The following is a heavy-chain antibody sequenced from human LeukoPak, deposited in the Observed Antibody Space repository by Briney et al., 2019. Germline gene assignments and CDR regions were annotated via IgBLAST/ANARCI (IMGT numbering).Heavy chain of an antibody. Sequence: GESLKISCKGSGYSFASYWIAWVRQMPGKGLEWMGIIYPDDSDTRYSPSFQGQVTISADKSISTAYLQWSGLKALDAAVYYCARLSSTSQPFDPWGQGTLVTVSS. V-gene: IGHV5-51*01. J-gene: IGHJ5*02. CDR3: ARLSSTSQPFDP. CDR2: IYPDDSDT. CDR1: GYSFASYW. D-gene: IGHD2-2*01.